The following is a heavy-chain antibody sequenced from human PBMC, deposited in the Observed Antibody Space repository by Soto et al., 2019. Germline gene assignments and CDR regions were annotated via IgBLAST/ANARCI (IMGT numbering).Heavy chain of an antibody. CDR3: PKRWDSGGSWGYVYKMDV. D-gene: IGHD2-15*01. Sequence: QVQLQESGPGVVKPSGTLSLTCAVSGGSISSSNWWSWVRQPPGKGLEWIGEIYHSGSTYYNPSLKSRVTISIDKSKNQVSLKLSSVTAADTAGYYCPKRWDSGGSWGYVYKMDVWGQGTKVTVSS. CDR2: IYHSGST. J-gene: IGHJ6*02. CDR1: GGSISSSNW. V-gene: IGHV4-4*02.